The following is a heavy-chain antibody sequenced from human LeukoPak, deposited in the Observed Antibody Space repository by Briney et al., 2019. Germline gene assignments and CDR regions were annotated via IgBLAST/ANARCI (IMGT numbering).Heavy chain of an antibody. CDR3: AKDRRIAAAGTPDLFGY. Sequence: PGGSLRLSCAASGFTFSSYAMSWVRQAPGKGLEWVSAISGSGGSTYYADSVKGRFTISRDNSKNTLYLQMNSLRAEDTAVYYCAKDRRIAAAGTPDLFGYWGQGTLVTVSS. D-gene: IGHD6-13*01. CDR1: GFTFSSYA. CDR2: ISGSGGST. V-gene: IGHV3-23*01. J-gene: IGHJ4*02.